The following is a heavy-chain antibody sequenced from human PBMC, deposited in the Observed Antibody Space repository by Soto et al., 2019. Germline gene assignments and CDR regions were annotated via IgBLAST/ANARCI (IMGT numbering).Heavy chain of an antibody. J-gene: IGHJ5*01. Sequence: SETLSLTCTVSGDSISSPDYYWSWIRQAPGKGLELIGYVYYRGSIYYTPSFESRVSISIDTSKNQFSLRLTSVTAADSAVYFCARVTFTPNWFDSWGQGPRSPLL. V-gene: IGHV4-30-4*01. D-gene: IGHD3-16*01. CDR1: GDSISSPDYY. CDR3: ARVTFTPNWFDS. CDR2: VYYRGSI.